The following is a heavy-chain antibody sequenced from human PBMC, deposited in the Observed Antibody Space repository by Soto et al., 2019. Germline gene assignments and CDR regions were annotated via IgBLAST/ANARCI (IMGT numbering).Heavy chain of an antibody. CDR3: ARAGVDYGDYRCFDY. CDR2: IHAGNGNT. Sequence: GASVKVSCKTSGFTFTNYVLFWVRQAPGQRLEWVGWIHAGNGNTESSEKFQGRVTLTTDTSASTAYMELSSLRSEDTALYYCARAGVDYGDYRCFDYWGQGTLVTVSS. CDR1: GFTFTNYV. J-gene: IGHJ4*02. V-gene: IGHV1-3*01. D-gene: IGHD4-17*01.